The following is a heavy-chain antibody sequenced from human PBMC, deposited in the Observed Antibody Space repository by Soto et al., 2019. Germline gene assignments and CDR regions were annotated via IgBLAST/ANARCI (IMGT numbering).Heavy chain of an antibody. J-gene: IGHJ4*02. CDR1: GGTFSSYA. Sequence: GASVKVSCKASGGTFSSYAISWVRQAPGQGLEWMGGIIPIFGTANYAQKFQGRVTITADESTSTAYMELSSLRSEDTAVYYCAMVVTPPLYYFDYWGQGTLVTVSS. CDR3: AMVVTPPLYYFDY. D-gene: IGHD2-21*02. V-gene: IGHV1-69*13. CDR2: IIPIFGTA.